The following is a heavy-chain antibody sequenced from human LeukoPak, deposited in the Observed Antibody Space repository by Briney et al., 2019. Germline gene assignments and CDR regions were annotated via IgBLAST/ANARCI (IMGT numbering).Heavy chain of an antibody. D-gene: IGHD6-13*01. V-gene: IGHV4-4*07. CDR1: GGSISSYY. J-gene: IGHJ3*02. CDR3: ARVAPGIAAAGPLGAFDI. Sequence: SETLSLTCTVSGGSISSYYWSWIRQPAGKGLEWIGRIYTSGSTNYNPSLKSRVTMSVDTSKNQFSLKLSSVTAADTAVYYCARVAPGIAAAGPLGAFDIWGQGTMVTVSS. CDR2: IYTSGST.